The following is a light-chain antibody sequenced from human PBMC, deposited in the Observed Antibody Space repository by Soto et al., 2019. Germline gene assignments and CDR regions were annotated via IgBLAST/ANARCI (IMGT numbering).Light chain of an antibody. CDR1: SSNIGAGYP. V-gene: IGLV1-40*01. J-gene: IGLJ1*01. CDR2: GNT. Sequence: QSALTQPPSVCGAPGQRITISCTGSSSNIGAGYPVHWYQQLPGTAPKLLIFGNTIRPSGVPDRFSGSRSGLAITGLQAEDEADYYCQSYDSSLSGYVFGTGTKVTVL. CDR3: QSYDSSLSGYV.